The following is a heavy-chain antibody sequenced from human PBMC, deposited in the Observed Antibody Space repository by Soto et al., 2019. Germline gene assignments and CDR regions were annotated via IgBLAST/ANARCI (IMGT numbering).Heavy chain of an antibody. V-gene: IGHV4-30-2*01. CDR1: GGSISSGGYS. J-gene: IGHJ3*02. CDR3: ARDRRDYDILSGYSPGAFDI. D-gene: IGHD3-9*01. CDR2: IYHSGST. Sequence: PSETLSLTCAVSGGSISSGGYSWSWIRQPPGKGLEWIGYIYHSGSTYYNPSLKSRVTISVDRSKNQFSLKLSSVTAADTAVYYCARDRRDYDILSGYSPGAFDIWGQGTMVTVSS.